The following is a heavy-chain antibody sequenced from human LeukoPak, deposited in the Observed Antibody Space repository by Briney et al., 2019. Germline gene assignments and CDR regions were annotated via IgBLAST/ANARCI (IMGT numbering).Heavy chain of an antibody. CDR3: ARAGYSYGTGYYFDY. Sequence: SETLSLTCTVSGGSISSYYWTWIRLPPGKGLEWIGYIYYAGATYYNPSLKSRVTISLDTPKSQFSLRLSSVTAADAAVYYCARAGYSYGTGYYFDYWGQGALVTVSS. CDR2: IYYAGAT. V-gene: IGHV4-59*01. CDR1: GGSISSYY. J-gene: IGHJ4*02. D-gene: IGHD5-18*01.